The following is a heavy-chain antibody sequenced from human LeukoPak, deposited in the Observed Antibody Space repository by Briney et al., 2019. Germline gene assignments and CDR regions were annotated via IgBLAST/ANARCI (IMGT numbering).Heavy chain of an antibody. CDR3: ATVGGGDLSTLYYFDY. CDR2: ISAYNGNT. Sequence: ASVKVSCKGSGYTFTSYGISWVRQAPGQGLEWMGWISAYNGNTNYAQKLQGRVTMTTDTSTSTAYMELSSLRSEDTAVYYCATVGGGDLSTLYYFDYWGQGTLVTVSS. CDR1: GYTFTSYG. V-gene: IGHV1-18*01. D-gene: IGHD2-21*02. J-gene: IGHJ4*02.